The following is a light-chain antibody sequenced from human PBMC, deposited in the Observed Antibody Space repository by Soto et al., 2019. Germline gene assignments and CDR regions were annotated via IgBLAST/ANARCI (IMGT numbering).Light chain of an antibody. V-gene: IGKV3-11*01. CDR3: QQYNKWSAIS. CDR1: QYITIY. CDR2: DAS. J-gene: IGKJ5*01. Sequence: EIVLTQSPATLSLSPGERATLSCRASQYITIYLAWYQQKPGQAPRLLIYDASNRATGIPARFSGSGSGTDFTLTISSLEPDDFAVYYCQQYNKWSAISFGQGTRLEI.